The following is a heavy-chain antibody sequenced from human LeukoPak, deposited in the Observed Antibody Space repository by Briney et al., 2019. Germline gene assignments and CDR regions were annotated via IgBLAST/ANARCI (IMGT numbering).Heavy chain of an antibody. CDR2: INPSGGST. D-gene: IGHD1-26*01. J-gene: IGHJ4*02. Sequence: ASVKVSCKASGYTFTSYYMHWVRQAPGQGLEWMGIINPSGGSTSYAQKFQGRVTMTRDMSTSTVYMELSSLRSEDTAVYYCATALSGRTVDYWGQGTLVTVSS. CDR1: GYTFTSYY. V-gene: IGHV1-46*01. CDR3: ATALSGRTVDY.